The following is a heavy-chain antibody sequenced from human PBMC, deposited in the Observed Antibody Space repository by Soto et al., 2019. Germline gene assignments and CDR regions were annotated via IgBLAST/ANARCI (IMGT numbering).Heavy chain of an antibody. Sequence: QVQLVQSGAEVKKPGASVKVSCKASGYTFTGYYMHWVRQAPGQGLEWMGWINPNSGGTNYAQKFKGWVTMTRDTSISKAYMELSRLRSDDTAVYYCAREGDYYGSGTSFDYWGQGTLVTVSS. CDR2: INPNSGGT. J-gene: IGHJ4*02. V-gene: IGHV1-2*04. CDR1: GYTFTGYY. D-gene: IGHD3-10*01. CDR3: AREGDYYGSGTSFDY.